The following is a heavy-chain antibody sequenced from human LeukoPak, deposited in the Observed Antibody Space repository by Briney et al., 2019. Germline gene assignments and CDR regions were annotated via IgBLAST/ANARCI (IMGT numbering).Heavy chain of an antibody. CDR2: TYYRSKWYN. Sequence: SQTLSLTCAISGDSVSSNSVGWNWIRQSPSRGLEWLGRTYYRSKWYNDYAVSVKSRITINPDTSKNQFSLQLNSVTPEDTAVYYCARYSGTVRGFDYWGQGTLVTVSS. V-gene: IGHV6-1*01. D-gene: IGHD6-13*01. CDR3: ARYSGTVRGFDY. J-gene: IGHJ4*02. CDR1: GDSVSSNSVG.